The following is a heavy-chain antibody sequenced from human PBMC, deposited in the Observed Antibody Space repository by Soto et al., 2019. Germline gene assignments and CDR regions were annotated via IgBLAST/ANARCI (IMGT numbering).Heavy chain of an antibody. CDR1: GYTFFKYF. V-gene: IGHV1-46*01. CDR2: INPSRGSA. Sequence: VASVNVSCKSSGYTFFKYFIHWVRQAPGQGLEWIGIINPSRGSATYGPIFQGRVSLTTDMPTSTVYMELSSLRSEDTAIYYCARPLIGNTIDLWGQGTSVTVSS. D-gene: IGHD1-7*01. CDR3: ARPLIGNTIDL. J-gene: IGHJ3*01.